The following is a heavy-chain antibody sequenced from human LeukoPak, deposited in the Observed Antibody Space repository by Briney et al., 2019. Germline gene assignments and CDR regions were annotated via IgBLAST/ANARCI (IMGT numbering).Heavy chain of an antibody. D-gene: IGHD2-2*02. CDR3: ARGLRYCSSTSCYRLLDY. Sequence: SETLSLTCTVSGGSISSYYWSWIRQPPGKGLEWIGYIYYSGSTNYSPSLKSRVTISVDTSKNQFSLKLSSVTAADTAVYYCARGLRYCSSTSCYRLLDYWGQGTLVTVSS. J-gene: IGHJ4*02. V-gene: IGHV4-59*01. CDR2: IYYSGST. CDR1: GGSISSYY.